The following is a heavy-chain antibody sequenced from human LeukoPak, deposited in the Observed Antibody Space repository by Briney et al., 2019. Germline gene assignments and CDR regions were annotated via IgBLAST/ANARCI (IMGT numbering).Heavy chain of an antibody. Sequence: GGSLRLSCAASGFTFSSYSMNWVRQAPGKGLEWVSSISSSSSYINYADSVKGRFTISRDNAKNSLYLQMNSLRAEDTAVYYCAREGVGYCSSTSCPSFDYWGQGTLVTVSS. J-gene: IGHJ4*02. V-gene: IGHV3-21*01. CDR3: AREGVGYCSSTSCPSFDY. D-gene: IGHD2-2*01. CDR1: GFTFSSYS. CDR2: ISSSSSYI.